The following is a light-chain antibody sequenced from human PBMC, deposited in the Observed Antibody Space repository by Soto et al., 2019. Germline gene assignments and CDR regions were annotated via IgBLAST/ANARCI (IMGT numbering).Light chain of an antibody. CDR1: SSDVGGYNY. CDR3: CSYAGSSYV. Sequence: QSALTQPRSVSGSPGQSVTISCTGTSSDVGGYNYVSWYQQHPGKAPKLMIYDVSKRPSGVPDRFSGSKSGNTASLTISGLHAEDEADYYCCSYAGSSYVFGTGTQLTVL. CDR2: DVS. J-gene: IGLJ1*01. V-gene: IGLV2-11*01.